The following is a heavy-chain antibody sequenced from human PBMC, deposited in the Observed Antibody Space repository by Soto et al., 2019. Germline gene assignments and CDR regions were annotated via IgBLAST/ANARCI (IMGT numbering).Heavy chain of an antibody. CDR3: ARAVAGTPDLDY. V-gene: IGHV4-59*01. Sequence: SETLSLTCTVSGGSIISYYWSWIRQPPWKGLEWIGYIYYSGSTNYNPSLKSRVTISVYTSKNQFSLKLSSVTAADTAVYYCARAVAGTPDLDYCGQRTLVTASS. CDR1: GGSIISYY. J-gene: IGHJ4*02. CDR2: IYYSGST. D-gene: IGHD6-19*01.